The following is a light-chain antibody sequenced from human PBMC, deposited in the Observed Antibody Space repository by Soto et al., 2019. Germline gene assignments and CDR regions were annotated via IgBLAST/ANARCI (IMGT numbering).Light chain of an antibody. J-gene: IGLJ2*01. Sequence: QSALTQPASVSGSPGQSITISCTGTSSDVGGYKFVSWYQQHPGKAPKLMIYEVSNRPSGVSNRFSGSKSGNTASLTISGLQAEDEAGYYCSSYTSSTTLVLFGGGTKLTVL. CDR2: EVS. CDR1: SSDVGGYKF. V-gene: IGLV2-14*01. CDR3: SSYTSSTTLVL.